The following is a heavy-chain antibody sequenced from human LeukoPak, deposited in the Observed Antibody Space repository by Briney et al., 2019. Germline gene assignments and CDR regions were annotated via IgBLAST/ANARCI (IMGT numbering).Heavy chain of an antibody. Sequence: PGRSLRLSCAASGFTFSSYGLHWVRQAPGKRLEWVAVIWYDGSNKYYADSVKGRFTISRDNSKNTLYLQMNSLRAEDTAVYYCARDRRRSYNWFDPWGQGTLVTVSS. CDR2: IWYDGSNK. V-gene: IGHV3-33*01. J-gene: IGHJ5*02. CDR3: ARDRRRSYNWFDP. CDR1: GFTFSSYG. D-gene: IGHD6-19*01.